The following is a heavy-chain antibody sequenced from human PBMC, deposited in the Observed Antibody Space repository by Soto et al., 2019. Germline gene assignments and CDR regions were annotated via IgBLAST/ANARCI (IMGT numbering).Heavy chain of an antibody. Sequence: EVQLVESGGGLVKPGGSLRLSCAASGFTFINAWMNWVRQAPGKGLEWVGRIKSKTDGGTTDYAAPVKGRFTISRDDSKNTLYLQMNSLKTEDTAVYYCTTDSHYDILTGYYDVDYWGQGTLVTVSS. V-gene: IGHV3-15*07. J-gene: IGHJ4*02. CDR2: IKSKTDGGTT. CDR1: GFTFINAW. CDR3: TTDSHYDILTGYYDVDY. D-gene: IGHD3-9*01.